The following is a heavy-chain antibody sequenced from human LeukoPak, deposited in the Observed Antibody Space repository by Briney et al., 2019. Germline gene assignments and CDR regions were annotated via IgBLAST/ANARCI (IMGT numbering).Heavy chain of an antibody. CDR3: AKDMSAAAGILFDY. J-gene: IGHJ4*02. V-gene: IGHV3-9*01. CDR1: GLGFDDFA. CDR2: ISWQSGNK. D-gene: IGHD6-13*01. Sequence: GGSLRLSCAASGLGFDDFAMHWVGQAPGKGLEWVSGISWQSGNKGYADSVKGRFTISRDNAKNSLYLQMNSLRAEDTALYYCAKDMSAAAGILFDYWGQGTLVTVSS.